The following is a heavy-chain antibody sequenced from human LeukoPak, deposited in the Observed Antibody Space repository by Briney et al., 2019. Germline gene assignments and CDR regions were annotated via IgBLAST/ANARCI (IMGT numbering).Heavy chain of an antibody. CDR1: GFTFNTYG. J-gene: IGHJ4*02. V-gene: IGHV3-23*01. Sequence: GGSLRLSCAASGFTFNTYGMTWVRQAPGKGLEWVSAITSSGGSTYYGDSVKGRFTISRDNSRNTLYLQMNSLRVDDTAVYYCARDLCWGCFDDWGQGNLVTVSS. CDR3: ARDLCWGCFDD. CDR2: ITSSGGST. D-gene: IGHD3-10*02.